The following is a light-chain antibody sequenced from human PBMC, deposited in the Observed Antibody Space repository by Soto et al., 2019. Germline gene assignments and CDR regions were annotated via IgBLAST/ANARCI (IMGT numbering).Light chain of an antibody. CDR3: SAWDDSLNAVV. V-gene: IGLV1-44*01. CDR1: SSNIGINP. CDR2: TDS. Sequence: QPVLTQPPSASGTPGQRVTISCSGSSSNIGINPVNWYQQVPGTAPKLLIYTDSQRPSGVPDRFSGSKSGTSASLAISGLQSEDEADYYCSAWDDSLNAVVFGGGTKLTVL. J-gene: IGLJ2*01.